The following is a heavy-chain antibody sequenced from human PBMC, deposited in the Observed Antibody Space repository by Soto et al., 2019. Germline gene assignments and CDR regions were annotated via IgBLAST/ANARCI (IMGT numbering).Heavy chain of an antibody. J-gene: IGHJ4*02. CDR2: IDADNGNT. CDR3: ARDQWAAASSGYDY. D-gene: IGHD1-26*01. Sequence: ASVKVSCKASGYTFIRNTIHWVRQAPGQSLEWMGSIDADNGNTKYSRKFQGRVTFTRDTSASTAYMELSSLRSDDTALYYCARDQWAAASSGYDYWGQGTLVTVSS. V-gene: IGHV1-3*01. CDR1: GYTFIRNT.